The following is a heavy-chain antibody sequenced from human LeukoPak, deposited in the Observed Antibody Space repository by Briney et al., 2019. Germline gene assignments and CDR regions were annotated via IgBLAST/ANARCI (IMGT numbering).Heavy chain of an antibody. J-gene: IGHJ4*02. CDR2: ISGSGGST. V-gene: IGHV3-23*01. CDR1: GFTFSSYA. Sequence: GSLRLSCAASGFTFSSYAMSWVRQAPGKGLEWVSAISGSGGSTYYADSVKGRFTISRDNSKNTLYLQMNSLRAEDTAVYYCAKDGSGWYLFSAGYFDYWGQGTLVTVSS. CDR3: AKDGSGWYLFSAGYFDY. D-gene: IGHD6-19*01.